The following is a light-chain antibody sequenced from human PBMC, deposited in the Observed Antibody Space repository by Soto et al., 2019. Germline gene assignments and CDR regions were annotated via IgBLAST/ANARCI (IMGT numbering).Light chain of an antibody. V-gene: IGKV1-17*01. Sequence: DIPMTQFPSSLSASVGDRVTITCRASQGIRNDLGWYQQKPGKAPKRLIYAASSLQSGVPSRFSGSGSGTEFTLAISSLQPEESATFYCLQHSTYPLTFGQGTKVEIK. CDR3: LQHSTYPLT. CDR1: QGIRND. CDR2: AAS. J-gene: IGKJ1*01.